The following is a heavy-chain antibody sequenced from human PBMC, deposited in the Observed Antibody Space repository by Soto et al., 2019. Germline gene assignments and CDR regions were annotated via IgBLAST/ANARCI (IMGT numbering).Heavy chain of an antibody. Sequence: ASVKVSCKASGYTFTSYAMHWVRQAPGQRLEWMGWINAGNGNTKYSQKFQGRVTITRDTSASTAYMQLSSLRSEDTAVYYCARGPGGPDGPGDYWGQGTLVTVSS. CDR1: GYTFTSYA. V-gene: IGHV1-3*01. CDR2: INAGNGNT. J-gene: IGHJ4*02. CDR3: ARGPGGPDGPGDY. D-gene: IGHD2-15*01.